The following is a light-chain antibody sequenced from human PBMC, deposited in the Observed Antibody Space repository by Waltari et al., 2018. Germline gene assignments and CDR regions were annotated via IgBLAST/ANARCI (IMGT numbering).Light chain of an antibody. CDR3: TSYESGGTWV. J-gene: IGLJ3*02. V-gene: IGLV2-14*03. Sequence: QSALTPPASVSGSPGQSITISCTGTSSDIGGYNYVSWYPQHPGKAPKVMIYDVIKRPTGGSNRLSASKSANTAALTISRVQADDEADYYCTSYESGGTWVFGGGTKVTV. CDR1: SSDIGGYNY. CDR2: DVI.